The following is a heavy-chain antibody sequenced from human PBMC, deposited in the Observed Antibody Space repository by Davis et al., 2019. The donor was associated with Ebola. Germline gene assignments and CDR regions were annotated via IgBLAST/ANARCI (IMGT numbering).Heavy chain of an antibody. D-gene: IGHD5-12*01. V-gene: IGHV5-51*01. Sequence: PGGSLRPSCKRSGYSFTSYWIGWVRQLPGNGLEWMGIIYPGDSDTRHSPSFQGQVTISADKSISTAYLQWSSLKASDTAMYYCARHRPMSLGYRYFDFWGQGTLVTVSS. J-gene: IGHJ4*02. CDR3: ARHRPMSLGYRYFDF. CDR1: GYSFTSYW. CDR2: IYPGDSDT.